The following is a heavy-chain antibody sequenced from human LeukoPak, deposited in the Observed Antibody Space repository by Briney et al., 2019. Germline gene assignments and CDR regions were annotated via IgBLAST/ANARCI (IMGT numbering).Heavy chain of an antibody. CDR1: GGSISSGGYS. V-gene: IGHV4-30-2*01. CDR2: IYHSGST. J-gene: IGHJ2*01. Sequence: SETLSLTCAVSGGSISSGGYSWSWIRQPPGKGLEWIGYIYHSGSTYYNPSLKSRVTISVDRSKNQFSLKLSSVTAADTAVYYCARGRLYWYFDLWGRGTLVTVSS. CDR3: ARGRLYWYFDL.